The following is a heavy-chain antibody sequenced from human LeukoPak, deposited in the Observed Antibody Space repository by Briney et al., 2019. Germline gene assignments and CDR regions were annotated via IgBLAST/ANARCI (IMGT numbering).Heavy chain of an antibody. CDR2: ISAYNGNT. CDR1: GYTFTSYG. J-gene: IGHJ5*02. V-gene: IGHV1-18*01. CDR3: ARYYYDILTGYSNWFDP. D-gene: IGHD3-9*01. Sequence: ASVKVSCKASGYTFTSYGISWVRQAPGQGLEWMGWISAYNGNTNYAQKFQGRVTMTRDTSISTAYMELSRLRSDDTAVYYCARYYYDILTGYSNWFDPWGQGTLVTVSS.